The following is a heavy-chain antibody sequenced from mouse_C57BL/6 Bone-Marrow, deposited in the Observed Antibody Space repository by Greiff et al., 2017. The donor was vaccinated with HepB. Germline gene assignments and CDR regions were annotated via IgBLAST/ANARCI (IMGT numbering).Heavy chain of an antibody. CDR2: ISYSGST. V-gene: IGHV3-1*01. Sequence: EVKVVESGPGMVKPSQSLSLTCTVTGYSITSGYDWHWIRHFPGNKLEWMGYISYSGSTNYNPSLKSRISITHDTSKNHFFLKLNSVTTEDTATYYCATGSHYYAMDYWGQGTSGTVSS. CDR3: ATGSHYYAMDY. CDR1: GYSITSGYD. J-gene: IGHJ4*01.